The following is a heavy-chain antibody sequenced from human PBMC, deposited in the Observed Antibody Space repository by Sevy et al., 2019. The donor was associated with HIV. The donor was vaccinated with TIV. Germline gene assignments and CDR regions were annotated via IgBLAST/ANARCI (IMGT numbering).Heavy chain of an antibody. J-gene: IGHJ4*02. CDR1: GFTFSSYA. CDR2: ISGSGGST. Sequence: GGCLRLSCAASGFTFSSYAMSWVRQAPGKGLEWVSAISGSGGSTYYADSVKGRFTISRDNSKNTLYLQMNSLRAEDTAVYYCAKATPNYYDSSGYYGYWGQGTLVTVSS. CDR3: AKATPNYYDSSGYYGY. V-gene: IGHV3-23*01. D-gene: IGHD3-22*01.